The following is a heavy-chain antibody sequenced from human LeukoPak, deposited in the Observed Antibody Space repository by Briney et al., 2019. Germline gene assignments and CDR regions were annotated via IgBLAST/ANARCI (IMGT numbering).Heavy chain of an antibody. CDR3: ARLSGSYADAFDI. D-gene: IGHD1-26*01. J-gene: IGHJ3*02. V-gene: IGHV4-4*02. Sequence: PSETLSLTCAVSGGSISSSNWWSWVRQPPGKGLEWIGEIYHSGSTNYNPSLKSRVTISVDKSKNQFSLKLSSVTAADTAVYYCARLSGSYADAFDIWGQGTMVTVSS. CDR2: IYHSGST. CDR1: GGSISSSNW.